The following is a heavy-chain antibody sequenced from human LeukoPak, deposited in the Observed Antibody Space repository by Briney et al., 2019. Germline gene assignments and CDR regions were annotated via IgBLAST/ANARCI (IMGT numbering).Heavy chain of an antibody. CDR3: AHRACSGGSCPMGEIQVWFDP. V-gene: IGHV2-5*01. Sequence: ESGPTLVKPTQTLTLTCTFSGFSLSTSGVGVGWIRQPPGKALEWLALIYWNDDRRYSPSLKSRLTITKDTSKNQVVLTMTNMDPVDTATYYCAHRACSGGSCPMGEIQVWFDPWGQGTLVTVSS. CDR2: IYWNDDR. D-gene: IGHD2-15*01. CDR1: GFSLSTSGVG. J-gene: IGHJ5*02.